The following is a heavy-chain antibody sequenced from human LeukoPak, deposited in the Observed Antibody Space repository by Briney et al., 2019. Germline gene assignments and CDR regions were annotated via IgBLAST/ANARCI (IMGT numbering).Heavy chain of an antibody. D-gene: IGHD1-26*01. Sequence: SETLSLTCAVYGGSFSGYYWSWIRQLPGKGLEWIGEINHSGSTNYNPSLKSRVTISVDASKNQFSLKLSSVTAADTAVYYCASTSGSSYYYFDYWGQGTLVTVSS. CDR2: INHSGST. J-gene: IGHJ4*02. CDR3: ASTSGSSYYYFDY. CDR1: GGSFSGYY. V-gene: IGHV4-34*01.